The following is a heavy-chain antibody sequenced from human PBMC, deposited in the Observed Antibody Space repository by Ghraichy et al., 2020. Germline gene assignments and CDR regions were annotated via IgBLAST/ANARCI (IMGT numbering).Heavy chain of an antibody. Sequence: GESLNISCAASGFTFSSYSMNWVRQAPGKGLEWVSSISSSSSYIYYTDSVKGRFTISRDNAKNSLYLQMNSLRAEDTAVYYCARGWEYSSGRFRNIWGQGTMVTVSS. CDR1: GFTFSSYS. J-gene: IGHJ3*02. CDR3: ARGWEYSSGRFRNI. D-gene: IGHD6-19*01. V-gene: IGHV3-21*01. CDR2: ISSSSSYI.